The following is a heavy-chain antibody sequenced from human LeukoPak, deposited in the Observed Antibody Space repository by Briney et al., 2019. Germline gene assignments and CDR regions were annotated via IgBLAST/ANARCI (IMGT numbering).Heavy chain of an antibody. J-gene: IGHJ5*02. Sequence: GESLKISCQGFGYSFTSYWIGWVRQVPGKGMEWMGVIYPGDLRVRYNPSFQGQVTISVDKSINTAYLQWVSLRASDSAMYYCACRDLTSTWSFPWGQGTLVTVSS. V-gene: IGHV5-51*01. CDR2: IYPGDLRV. CDR3: ACRDLTSTWSFP. CDR1: GYSFTSYW. D-gene: IGHD6-13*01.